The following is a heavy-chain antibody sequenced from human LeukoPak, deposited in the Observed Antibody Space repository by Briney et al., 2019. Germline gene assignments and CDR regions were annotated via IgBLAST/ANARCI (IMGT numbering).Heavy chain of an antibody. CDR2: ISSSSSTI. D-gene: IGHD3-10*01. CDR1: GFIFSSYG. Sequence: GGTLRLSCAASGFIFSSYGMNWVRQAPGKGLEWVSYISSSSSTIYYADSVKGRFTISRDNAKNSLYLQMNSLRAEDTAVYYCARNPITMVRGVIIPPNWFDPWGQGTLVTVSS. V-gene: IGHV3-48*01. CDR3: ARNPITMVRGVIIPPNWFDP. J-gene: IGHJ5*02.